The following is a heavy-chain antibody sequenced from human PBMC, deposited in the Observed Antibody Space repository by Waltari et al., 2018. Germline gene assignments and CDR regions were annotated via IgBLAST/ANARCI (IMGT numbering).Heavy chain of an antibody. J-gene: IGHJ4*02. CDR2: INPTNGVT. CDR3: ARPESSGSSSLDY. CDR1: GHIFTDQF. V-gene: IGHV1-2*02. Sequence: QVQLVQSGAEVKKPGASVKVSCKTAGHIFTDQFVHWVRQAPGQGTEWMGWINPTNGVTKYGQKFQGRLTMTSDTSVSIAHLELSRLKSDDSAVYFCARPESSGSSSLDYWGQGTMVIVSS. D-gene: IGHD6-13*01.